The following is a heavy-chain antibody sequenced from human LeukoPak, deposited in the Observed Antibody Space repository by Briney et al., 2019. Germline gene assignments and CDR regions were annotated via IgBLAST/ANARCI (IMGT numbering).Heavy chain of an antibody. CDR3: ARDECSSTSCYPDY. D-gene: IGHD2-2*01. CDR1: GYTFTGYY. CDR2: INPNSGGT. V-gene: IGHV1-2*02. Sequence: ASVKVSCKASGYTFTGYYMHWVRQAPGQGLEWMGWINPNSGGTNYAQKFQGRVTMTRDTPISTAYMELSRLRSDDTAVYYCARDECSSTSCYPDYWGQGTLVTVSS. J-gene: IGHJ4*02.